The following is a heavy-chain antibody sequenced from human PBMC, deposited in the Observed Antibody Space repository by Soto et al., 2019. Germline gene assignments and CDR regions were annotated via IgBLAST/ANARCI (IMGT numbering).Heavy chain of an antibody. CDR1: GFTFSSYC. D-gene: IGHD6-19*01. Sequence: GGSPRLSRAAPGFTFSSYCLHWVPHAPSKGLGGGAVISYDGSNKYYADSVKGRFTISRDNSKNTLYLQMNSLRAEDTAVYYCAKDFFSSGWYGTHYYYYGMDVWGQGTTVTVSS. J-gene: IGHJ6*02. V-gene: IGHV3-30*18. CDR3: AKDFFSSGWYGTHYYYYGMDV. CDR2: ISYDGSNK.